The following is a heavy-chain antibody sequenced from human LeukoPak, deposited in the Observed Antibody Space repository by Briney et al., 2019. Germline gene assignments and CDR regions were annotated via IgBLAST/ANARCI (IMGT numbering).Heavy chain of an antibody. J-gene: IGHJ4*02. V-gene: IGHV3-23*01. Sequence: GGSLRLSCAASGCTFSSYAMSWVRQAPGKGLEWVSAISGSGGSTYYADSVKGRFTISRDNSKNTLYLQMNSLRAEDTAVYYCAKEALTYYYDSSGYYFYYWGQGTLVTVSS. CDR2: ISGSGGST. CDR3: AKEALTYYYDSSGYYFYY. CDR1: GCTFSSYA. D-gene: IGHD3-22*01.